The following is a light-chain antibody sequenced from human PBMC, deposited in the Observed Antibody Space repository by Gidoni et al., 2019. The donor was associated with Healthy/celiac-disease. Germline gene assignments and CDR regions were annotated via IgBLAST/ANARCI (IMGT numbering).Light chain of an antibody. CDR2: AAS. Sequence: AIRMTQSPSSFSASTGDRVTITCRASQGISSYLAWYQQKPGKAPKLLIYAASTLRSGVPSRFSGSGSGTDFTLTISCLQSEDFATYYCQQYYSYPTWTFGQGTKVEIK. CDR1: QGISSY. J-gene: IGKJ1*01. CDR3: QQYYSYPTWT. V-gene: IGKV1-8*01.